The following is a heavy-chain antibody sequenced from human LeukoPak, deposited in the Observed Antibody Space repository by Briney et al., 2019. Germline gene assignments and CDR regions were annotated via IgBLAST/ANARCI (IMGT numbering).Heavy chain of an antibody. CDR1: GYTFTGYY. CDR2: INPNSGGT. D-gene: IGHD2-15*01. CDR3: ARWDLGYCSGGSCYEDAFDI. V-gene: IGHV1-2*02. Sequence: ASVKVSCKASGYTFTGYYMHWVRQAPGQGLEWMGWINPNSGGTNYAQKFQGRVTMTRDTSISTAYMELSRLRSDDTAVYYCARWDLGYCSGGSCYEDAFDIRGQGTMVTVSS. J-gene: IGHJ3*02.